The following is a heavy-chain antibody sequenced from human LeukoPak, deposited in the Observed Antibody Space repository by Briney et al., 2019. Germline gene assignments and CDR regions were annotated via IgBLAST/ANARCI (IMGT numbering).Heavy chain of an antibody. Sequence: SETLSLTCAVYGGSFSGYYWSWIRQPPGKGLEWIGEINHSGSTNYNPSLKSRVTISVDTSKNQFSLKLSSVTAADTAVYYCAKARQIVVVPAARVYGMDVWGKGTTVTVSS. CDR2: INHSGST. V-gene: IGHV4-34*01. CDR1: GGSFSGYY. J-gene: IGHJ6*04. D-gene: IGHD2-2*01. CDR3: AKARQIVVVPAARVYGMDV.